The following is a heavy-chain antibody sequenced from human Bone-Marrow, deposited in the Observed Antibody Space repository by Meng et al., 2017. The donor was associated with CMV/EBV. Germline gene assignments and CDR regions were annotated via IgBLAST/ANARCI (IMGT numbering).Heavy chain of an antibody. D-gene: IGHD6-19*01. J-gene: IGHJ4*02. Sequence: SETLSLTCTVSGGSISSYYWGWIRQPPGKGLEWIGSIYYSGSTYYNPSLKSRVTMSVDTSKNQFSLKLSSVTAADTAVYYCARDLGGSSGWNTHVDYWGQGTLVTVSS. V-gene: IGHV4-39*07. CDR3: ARDLGGSSGWNTHVDY. CDR2: IYYSGST. CDR1: GGSISSYY.